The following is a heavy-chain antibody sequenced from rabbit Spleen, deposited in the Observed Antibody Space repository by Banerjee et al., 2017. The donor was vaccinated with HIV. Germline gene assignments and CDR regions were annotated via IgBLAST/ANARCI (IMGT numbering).Heavy chain of an antibody. CDR1: GFSFTSGYD. J-gene: IGHJ4*01. V-gene: IGHV1S40*01. CDR2: SYAGSYSST. CDR3: ARILSGSYWEFTL. Sequence: QSLEESGGGLVKPGASLTLTCTASGFSFTSGYDMCWVRQAPGKGLEWIACSYAGSYSSTYYASWAKGRFTISKTSSTTVTLQMTSLTAADTATYFCARILSGSYWEFTLWGPGTLVTVS. D-gene: IGHD5-1*01.